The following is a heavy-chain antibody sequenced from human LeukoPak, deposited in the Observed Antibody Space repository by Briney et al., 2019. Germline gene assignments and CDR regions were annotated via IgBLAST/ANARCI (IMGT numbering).Heavy chain of an antibody. V-gene: IGHV3-23*01. CDR3: TRNSGWYGVL. CDR2: IDYSGDTT. D-gene: IGHD6-19*01. CDR1: GFTLSSYK. J-gene: IGHJ4*02. Sequence: GGSLRVSCTAPGFTLSSYKMRWIREAPGKGLEWVSNIDYSGDTTYYADSVKGRFTISRDNSKSTLFMKLSRLRDDDTGVYYCTRNSGWYGVLWGQGTLVTVSS.